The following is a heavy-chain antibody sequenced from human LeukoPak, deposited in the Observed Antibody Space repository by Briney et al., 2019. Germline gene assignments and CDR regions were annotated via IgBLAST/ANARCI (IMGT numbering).Heavy chain of an antibody. CDR3: ASPSNYGSGSQLNY. V-gene: IGHV1-2*02. CDR2: INPSSGGT. Sequence: GASVKVSCKASGYTFTAYYMHWVRQAPGQGLEWMGWINPSSGGTNYAQKFQGRDIMTRDTSISTAYMELSRLRSDDTAVYYCASPSNYGSGSQLNYWGQGTLVTVSS. CDR1: GYTFTAYY. D-gene: IGHD3-10*01. J-gene: IGHJ4*02.